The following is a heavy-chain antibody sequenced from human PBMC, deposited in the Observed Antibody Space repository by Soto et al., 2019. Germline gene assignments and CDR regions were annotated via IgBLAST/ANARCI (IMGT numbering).Heavy chain of an antibody. CDR3: ARDGGGSSSWYGF. D-gene: IGHD6-13*01. Sequence: ASVKVSCKASGYTFTSYAMHWVRQAPGQRLECMGWINAGNGNTKYSQKFQGRVTITRDTSASTAYMELSSLRSEDTAVYYCARDGGGSSSWYGFWGQGTLVTSPQ. V-gene: IGHV1-3*01. J-gene: IGHJ4*02. CDR1: GYTFTSYA. CDR2: INAGNGNT.